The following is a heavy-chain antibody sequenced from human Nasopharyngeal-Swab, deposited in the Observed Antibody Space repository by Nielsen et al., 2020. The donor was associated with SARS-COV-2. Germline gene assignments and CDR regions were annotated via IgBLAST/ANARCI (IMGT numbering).Heavy chain of an antibody. Sequence: GESLKISCAASGFTFSSYAMHWVRQAPGKGLEWVAVISYDGSNKYYADSVKGRFTISRDNSKNTLYLQMNSLRAEDTAVYYCAREILDYYDSSGYYSPPIFYGMDVWGQGTTVTVSS. V-gene: IGHV3-30*14. CDR1: GFTFSSYA. CDR2: ISYDGSNK. CDR3: AREILDYYDSSGYYSPPIFYGMDV. D-gene: IGHD3-22*01. J-gene: IGHJ6*02.